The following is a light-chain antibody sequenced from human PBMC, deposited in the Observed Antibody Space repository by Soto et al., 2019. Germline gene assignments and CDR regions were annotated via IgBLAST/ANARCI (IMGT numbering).Light chain of an antibody. CDR3: SSYTSSMVV. CDR2: EVS. Sequence: QSALTQPASVSGSPGQSITISCTGTSSDVGGYNYVSWYQQHPGKAPKLMIYEVSNRPSGVSNRFSGSKSGNTASLTISGLQAEDEADYYCSSYTSSMVVFGGGNKVTVL. J-gene: IGLJ2*01. V-gene: IGLV2-14*01. CDR1: SSDVGGYNY.